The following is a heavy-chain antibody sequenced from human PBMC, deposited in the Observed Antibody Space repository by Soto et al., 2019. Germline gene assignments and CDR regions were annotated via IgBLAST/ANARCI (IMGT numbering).Heavy chain of an antibody. D-gene: IGHD2-8*01. CDR1: GYTFTGYY. Sequence: GASVKVSCKASGYTFTGYYMHWMRQAPGQGLEWMGWINPNSGGTNYAQKFQGRVTMTRDTSISTAYMELSRLRSDDTAVYYCATVYCTNGVCYTRDDFDIWGQGTMVTVSS. CDR2: INPNSGGT. J-gene: IGHJ3*02. CDR3: ATVYCTNGVCYTRDDFDI. V-gene: IGHV1-2*02.